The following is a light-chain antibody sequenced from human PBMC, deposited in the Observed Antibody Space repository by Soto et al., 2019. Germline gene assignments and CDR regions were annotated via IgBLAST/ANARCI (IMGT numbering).Light chain of an antibody. CDR2: KAS. CDR3: HQYSASHT. Sequence: DIQMTQSPSTLSASVGDRIIITYRASESISSWLAWYQQKPGKAPKLLIYKASTLESGVPSRFSASGSGTEFTLTISSLQPDDSATYFCHQYSASHTFGGGTKVEIK. V-gene: IGKV1-5*03. J-gene: IGKJ4*01. CDR1: ESISSW.